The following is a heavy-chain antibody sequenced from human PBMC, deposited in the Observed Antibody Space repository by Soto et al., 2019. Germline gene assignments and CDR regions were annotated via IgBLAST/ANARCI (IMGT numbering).Heavy chain of an antibody. CDR2: INSDGSSS. CDR3: ARGSSSWYVSFDY. J-gene: IGHJ4*02. V-gene: IGHV3-74*01. D-gene: IGHD6-13*01. Sequence: GGSLRLSCAASGFTFSSNWMHWVRQAPGKGLVWVSRINSDGSSSSYADSVKGQFTISRDNAKNTLYLQMNSLGAEDTAVYYCARGSSSWYVSFDYWGQGTLVTVSS. CDR1: GFTFSSNW.